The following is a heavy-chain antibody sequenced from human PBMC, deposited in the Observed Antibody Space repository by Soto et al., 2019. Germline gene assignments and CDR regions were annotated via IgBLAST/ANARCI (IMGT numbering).Heavy chain of an antibody. J-gene: IGHJ5*02. Sequence: LSLTCSVSGGSISSYYWSWIRQPPGKGLEWIGYIYYTGSTNSNLSLKSRATISLDTSKNQFSLRLTSVTAADTAVYYCARDYYDSSGYTTGVWFDPWGQGTLVTVSS. CDR1: GGSISSYY. CDR2: IYYTGST. D-gene: IGHD3-22*01. V-gene: IGHV4-59*01. CDR3: ARDYYDSSGYTTGVWFDP.